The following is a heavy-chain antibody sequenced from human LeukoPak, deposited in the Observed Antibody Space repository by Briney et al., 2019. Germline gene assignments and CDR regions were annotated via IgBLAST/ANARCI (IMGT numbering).Heavy chain of an antibody. V-gene: IGHV4-39*07. CDR1: GGSISSSSYY. D-gene: IGHD3-9*01. CDR3: ARDGRYGYYYGMDV. Sequence: KSSETLSLTCTVSGGSISSSSYYWGWIRQPPGKGLEWIGSIYYSGSTYYNPSLKSRVTISVDTSKNQFSLKLSSVTAADTAVYYCARDGRYGYYYGMDVWGQGTTVTASS. J-gene: IGHJ6*02. CDR2: IYYSGST.